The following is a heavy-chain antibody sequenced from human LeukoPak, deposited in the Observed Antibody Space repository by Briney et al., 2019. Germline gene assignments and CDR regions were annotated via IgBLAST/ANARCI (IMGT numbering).Heavy chain of an antibody. Sequence: ASVKVSCKASGYTFTSYDINWVRQATGQGLEWMGWMNPNSGNTGYAQKLQGRVTMTTDTSTSTAYMELRSLRSDDTAVYYCPRATFLWFGEPKANRWFDPWGQGPLVTVSS. V-gene: IGHV1-8*02. D-gene: IGHD3-10*01. CDR3: PRATFLWFGEPKANRWFDP. CDR2: MNPNSGNT. CDR1: GYTFTSYD. J-gene: IGHJ5*02.